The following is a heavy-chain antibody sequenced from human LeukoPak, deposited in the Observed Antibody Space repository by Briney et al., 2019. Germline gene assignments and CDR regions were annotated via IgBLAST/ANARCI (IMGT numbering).Heavy chain of an antibody. CDR1: GFTFSSYS. Sequence: GGSLRLSCAASGFTFSSYSMNLVRQAPGKGLEWVSSISSSSSYIYYADSVKGRFTISRDNAKNSLYLQMNSLRAEDTAVYYCASGGGSYYYYYMDVWGKGTTVTVSS. D-gene: IGHD1-26*01. CDR3: ASGGGSYYYYYMDV. V-gene: IGHV3-21*01. CDR2: ISSSSSYI. J-gene: IGHJ6*03.